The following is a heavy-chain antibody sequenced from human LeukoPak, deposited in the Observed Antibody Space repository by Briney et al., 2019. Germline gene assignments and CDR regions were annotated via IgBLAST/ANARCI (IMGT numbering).Heavy chain of an antibody. J-gene: IGHJ4*02. D-gene: IGHD2-8*01. CDR3: ARHPTLYPD. V-gene: IGHV3-23*01. CDR1: GFTFSSYS. CDR2: ISGSGGST. Sequence: PGGSLRLSCAASGFTFSSYSMTWVRQAPGKGLEWVSVISGSGGSTYYGDSVKGRFTISRDNSKNTLYLQMNSLRAEDTAVYYCARHPTLYPDWGQGTLVTVSS.